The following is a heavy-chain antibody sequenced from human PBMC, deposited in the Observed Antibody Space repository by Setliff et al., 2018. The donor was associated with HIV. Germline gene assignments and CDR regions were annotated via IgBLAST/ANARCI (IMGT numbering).Heavy chain of an antibody. CDR1: CGSISSYY. Sequence: SETLSLTCTVFCGSISSYYWSWIRQPPGKGLEWIGYIYYSGSTNYNPSLKSRVTISVDTSKNQFSLKLSSVIAADTAVYYCARIFGDQGYYYGMDVWGQGTTVTVSS. J-gene: IGHJ6*02. CDR2: IYYSGST. CDR3: ARIFGDQGYYYGMDV. V-gene: IGHV4-59*01. D-gene: IGHD3-3*01.